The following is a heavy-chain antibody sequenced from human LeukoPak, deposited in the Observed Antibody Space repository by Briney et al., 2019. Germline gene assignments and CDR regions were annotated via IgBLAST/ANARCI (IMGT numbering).Heavy chain of an antibody. Sequence: ASVKVSCKASGYTFTGYYMHWVRQTPGQGLEWMGWINPNSGGTNYAQKFQGRVTMTRDTSISTAYMELSRLRSDDTAVYYCARRIAVAGNGFDYWGQGTLVTVSS. J-gene: IGHJ4*02. CDR3: ARRIAVAGNGFDY. V-gene: IGHV1-2*02. CDR1: GYTFTGYY. CDR2: INPNSGGT. D-gene: IGHD6-19*01.